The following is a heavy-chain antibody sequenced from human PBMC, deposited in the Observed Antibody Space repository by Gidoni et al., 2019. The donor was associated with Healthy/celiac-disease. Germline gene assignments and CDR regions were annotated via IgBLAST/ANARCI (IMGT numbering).Heavy chain of an antibody. CDR1: GYTFTSYG. CDR2: ISAYNGNT. D-gene: IGHD2-15*01. CDR3: ARGDCSGGSCHRGYYYGMDV. J-gene: IGHJ6*02. V-gene: IGHV1-18*01. Sequence: QVQLVQSGAEVKKPGASVKVSCKASGYTFTSYGISWVRQAPGQGPEWMGWISAYNGNTNYAQKLQGRVTMTTDTSTSTAYMELRSLRSDDTAVYYCARGDCSGGSCHRGYYYGMDVWGQGTTVTVSS.